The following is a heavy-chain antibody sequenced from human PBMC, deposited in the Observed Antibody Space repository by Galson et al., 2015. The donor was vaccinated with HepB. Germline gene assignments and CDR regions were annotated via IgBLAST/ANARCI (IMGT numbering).Heavy chain of an antibody. CDR2: ISFDGSSK. V-gene: IGHV3-30*18. CDR3: AKQRSAIDFDF. CDR1: GFTFSSHG. D-gene: IGHD2-2*02. Sequence: SLRLSCAASGFTFSSHGMHWVRQAPGKGLEWVALISFDGSSKYYADSVKGRFTISRDNSQNTLYLQMNSLRAEDTAVYYCAKQRSAIDFDFWGLGTLVTVSS. J-gene: IGHJ4*02.